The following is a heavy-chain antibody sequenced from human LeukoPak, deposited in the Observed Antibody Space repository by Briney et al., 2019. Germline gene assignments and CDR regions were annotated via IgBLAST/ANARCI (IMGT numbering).Heavy chain of an antibody. D-gene: IGHD2-15*01. V-gene: IGHV3-64D*09. CDR1: GFSFSSYA. CDR3: ARDPIPRYCSGGSCYEWGWFDP. Sequence: GGSLRLSCSVSGFSFSSYAMHWVRQAPGKGLEYVSSISSNGDSTYYADSVKGRFTISRDNSKNTLFLQMSSLRAEDTAVYYCARDPIPRYCSGGSCYEWGWFDPWGQGTLVTVSS. J-gene: IGHJ5*02. CDR2: ISSNGDST.